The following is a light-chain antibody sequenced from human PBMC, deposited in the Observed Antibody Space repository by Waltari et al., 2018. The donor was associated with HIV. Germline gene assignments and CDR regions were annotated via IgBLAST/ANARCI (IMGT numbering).Light chain of an antibody. V-gene: IGLV3-19*01. CDR2: AKN. CDR3: NSRDSSGDLCVV. J-gene: IGLJ2*01. CDR1: SLRNYY. Sequence: SSELAQDPAVSVALGQTVRITCQGDSLRNYYANWYQQKPGQAPVLVIYAKNNRPSGIPDRFSGSSSGNTSSLTIAGAQAEDEADYYCNSRDSSGDLCVVFGGGTKLTVL.